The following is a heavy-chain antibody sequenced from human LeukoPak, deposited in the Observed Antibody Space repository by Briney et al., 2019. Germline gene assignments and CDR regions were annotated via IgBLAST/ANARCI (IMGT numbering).Heavy chain of an antibody. J-gene: IGHJ4*02. CDR2: ISGSGGST. D-gene: IGHD3-10*01. CDR1: GFTFSSYA. CDR3: AKDHLLWFGESPFDY. V-gene: IGHV3-23*01. Sequence: GGSLRLSYAASGFTFSSYAMSWVRQAPGKGLEWVSAISGSGGSTYYADSVKGRFTISRDNSKNTLYLQMNSLRAEDTAVYYCAKDHLLWFGESPFDYWGQGTLVTVSS.